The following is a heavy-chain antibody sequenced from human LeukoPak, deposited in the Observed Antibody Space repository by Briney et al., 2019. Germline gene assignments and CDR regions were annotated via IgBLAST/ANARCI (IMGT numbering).Heavy chain of an antibody. Sequence: PGGSLRLSCAASGFTFSRHAMHWVRQAPGKGLEWVAFIWFDGRQNQYADSVKGRFTFSSDNSKNMVFLLMNSLAAEDTAYYYGARDRGNVVRGANGLDVWGQGSTVTASS. V-gene: IGHV3-33*01. CDR3: ARDRGNVVRGANGLDV. CDR2: IWFDGRQN. J-gene: IGHJ6*02. CDR1: GFTFSRHA. D-gene: IGHD3-10*01.